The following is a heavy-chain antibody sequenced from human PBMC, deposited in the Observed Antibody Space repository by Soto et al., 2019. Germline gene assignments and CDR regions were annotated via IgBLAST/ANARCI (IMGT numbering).Heavy chain of an antibody. D-gene: IGHD6-19*01. J-gene: IGHJ4*02. CDR2: IYYSGST. V-gene: IGHV4-39*01. CDR3: ARRVGGWYGY. Sequence: QLQLQESGPGLVKPSETLSLTCTVSGGSISSSNFFWAWIRQAPGKGLEWIGSIYYSGSTYYNPSLXXRGTMSVDTSKNQFSLRLSSVTAADTAVYYCARRVGGWYGYWGQGTLVTVSS. CDR1: GGSISSSNFF.